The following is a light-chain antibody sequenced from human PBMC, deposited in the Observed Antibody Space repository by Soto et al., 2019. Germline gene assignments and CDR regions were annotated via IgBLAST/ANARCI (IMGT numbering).Light chain of an antibody. J-gene: IGLJ2*01. CDR2: DVN. CDR3: CSYTSSNTVL. CDR1: SSDVGGYNY. V-gene: IGLV2-14*01. Sequence: QSALTQPACVSGSPGQSITISCTGTSSDVGGYNYVSWYQQHPGKAPKLMIYDVNNRPSGVSNRFSGSKSDNTASLTISGLQAEDEADYYCCSYTSSNTVLFGGGTKLTVL.